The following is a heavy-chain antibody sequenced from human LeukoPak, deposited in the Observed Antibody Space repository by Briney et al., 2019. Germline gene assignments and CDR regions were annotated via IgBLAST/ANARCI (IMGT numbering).Heavy chain of an antibody. Sequence: GVSLRLSCATSGLTFSTFWMHCVRHVPGKGLVCVSRIHSDGSTKNDADLAKGRFTISRDNAKNTLYLKMNSLRAEDTAVYYCARDRDSRGYSHFDYWGQGTLVTVSS. V-gene: IGHV3-74*01. CDR2: IHSDGSTK. CDR3: ARDRDSRGYSHFDY. D-gene: IGHD3-22*01. J-gene: IGHJ4*02. CDR1: GLTFSTFW.